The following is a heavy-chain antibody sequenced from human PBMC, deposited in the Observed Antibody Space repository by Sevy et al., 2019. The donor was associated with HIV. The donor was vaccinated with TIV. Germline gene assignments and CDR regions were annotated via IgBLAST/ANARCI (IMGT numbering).Heavy chain of an antibody. J-gene: IGHJ4*02. CDR2: MYSSGST. CDR3: AGPYGSGSYNY. D-gene: IGHD3-10*01. CDR1: GGSISGYY. Sequence: SDTLSLTCTVSGGSISGYYWSWIRQPAGKGLEWIGRMYSSGSTNYNPSLKSRVTMSVDTSTNQFSLKLSSVTAADTAVYYCAGPYGSGSYNYWGQGTLVTVSS. V-gene: IGHV4-4*07.